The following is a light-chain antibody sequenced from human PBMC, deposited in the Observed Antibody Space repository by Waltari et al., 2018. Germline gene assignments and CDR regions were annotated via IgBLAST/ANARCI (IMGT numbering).Light chain of an antibody. J-gene: IGKJ4*01. Sequence: DILMTQSPAALSVSPGERATFSCRASQSISSNLAWYQQKPGQAPRLLIFDASTRATGVPARFRGSGSGTEFTLTISSLQSEDSAIYYCQQYNRWPPFTFGGGTKVEIK. CDR2: DAS. V-gene: IGKV3-15*01. CDR3: QQYNRWPPFT. CDR1: QSISSN.